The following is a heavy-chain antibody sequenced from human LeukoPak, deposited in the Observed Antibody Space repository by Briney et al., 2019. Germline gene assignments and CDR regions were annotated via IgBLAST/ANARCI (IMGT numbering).Heavy chain of an antibody. D-gene: IGHD5-18*01. J-gene: IGHJ4*02. CDR2: INHSGST. CDR3: ARRGYRTTLDY. Sequence: SETLSLTCAVYGGSFSGYYWSWIRQPPGKGLEWIGEINHSGSTNYNPSLKSRVSISVDTSKNQFSLKLSSVTAADTAVYYCARRGYRTTLDYWGQGTLVTVSS. CDR1: GGSFSGYY. V-gene: IGHV4-34*01.